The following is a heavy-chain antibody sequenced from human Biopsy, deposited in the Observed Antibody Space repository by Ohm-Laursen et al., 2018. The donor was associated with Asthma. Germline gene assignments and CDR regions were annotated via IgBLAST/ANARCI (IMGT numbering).Heavy chain of an antibody. J-gene: IGHJ6*02. Sequence: SQTLSLTCPVSGGSITSSSYYWGWIRQPPGKGMEWIGSMYHSGTTYYNPSLESRVTVSADTSKNQLSLKLTSVTAADTAVYYCVRGSSSWHHGPFHYYYGLDVWGQGTTATVSS. D-gene: IGHD6-13*01. CDR2: MYHSGTT. V-gene: IGHV4-39*01. CDR1: GGSITSSSYY. CDR3: VRGSSSWHHGPFHYYYGLDV.